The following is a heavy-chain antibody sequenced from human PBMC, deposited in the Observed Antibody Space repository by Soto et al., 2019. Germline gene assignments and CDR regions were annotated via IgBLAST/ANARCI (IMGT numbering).Heavy chain of an antibody. CDR1: GFTFSSYS. D-gene: IGHD2-2*01. Sequence: GGSLRLSCAASGFTFSSYSMNWVRQAPGKGLEWVSSISSSSSYIYYADSVKGRFTISRDNAKNSLYPQMNSLRAEDTAVYYCARGVVVPAASPLYYYYGMDVWGQGTTVTVS. CDR3: ARGVVVPAASPLYYYYGMDV. J-gene: IGHJ6*02. CDR2: ISSSSSYI. V-gene: IGHV3-21*01.